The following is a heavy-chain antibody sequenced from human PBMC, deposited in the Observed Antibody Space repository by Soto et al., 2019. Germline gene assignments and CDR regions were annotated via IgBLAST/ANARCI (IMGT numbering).Heavy chain of an antibody. CDR3: VIGVGPLCFGTQSKGYYYCMYG. CDR1: GYTFTSYD. V-gene: IGHV1-8*01. Sequence: ASVKLSCKASGYTFTSYDNNWVRQATGQGLEWMVCMNPNSGNTGYAQKFQRRVTMTRNTSISTAYMELSSLRSEDTAVYYCVIGVGPLCFGTQSKGYYYCMYGWG. J-gene: IGHJ6*01. D-gene: IGHD3-10*01. CDR2: MNPNSGNT.